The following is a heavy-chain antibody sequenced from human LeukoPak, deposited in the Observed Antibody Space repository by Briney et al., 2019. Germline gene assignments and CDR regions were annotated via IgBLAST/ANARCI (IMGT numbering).Heavy chain of an antibody. CDR2: ISAYNGNT. Sequence: GASVKVSCKASGYTFTSYGISWVRQAPGQGLEWMGWISAYNGNTNYAQKLQGRVTMTEDTSTDTAYMELSSLRSEDTAVYYCATGREQDQFDYWGQGTLVTVSS. D-gene: IGHD3-10*01. CDR1: GYTFTSYG. V-gene: IGHV1-18*01. CDR3: ATGREQDQFDY. J-gene: IGHJ4*02.